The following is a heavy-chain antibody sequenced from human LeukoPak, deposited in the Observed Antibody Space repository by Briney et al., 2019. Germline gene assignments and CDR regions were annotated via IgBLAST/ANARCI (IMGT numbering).Heavy chain of an antibody. CDR1: GFIFSSYA. J-gene: IGHJ3*01. D-gene: IGHD4-23*01. CDR2: ISSSSGEI. V-gene: IGHV3-21*01. CDR3: VRDYGGSSGAFDL. Sequence: GGALRLSCRASGFIFSSYALNWVRRAPGQGLEGVSSISSSSGEIYYTDSVKGGFTISRDNARKALYLQMNSLRVEDTAVYYCVRDYGGSSGAFDLWGQGTMVTVSS.